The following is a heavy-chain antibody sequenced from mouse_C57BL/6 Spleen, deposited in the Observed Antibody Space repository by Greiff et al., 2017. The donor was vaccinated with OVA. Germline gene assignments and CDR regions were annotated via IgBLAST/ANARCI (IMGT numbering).Heavy chain of an antibody. Sequence: QVQLKQPGAELVKPGASVKMSCKASGYTFTSYWITWVKQRPGQGLEWIGDIYPGSGSTNYNEKFKSKATLTVDTSSSTAYMQLSSLTSEDSAVYYCARDEWDYYGSRAWFAYWGQGTLVTVSA. CDR3: ARDEWDYYGSRAWFAY. CDR2: IYPGSGST. J-gene: IGHJ3*01. V-gene: IGHV1-55*01. CDR1: GYTFTSYW. D-gene: IGHD1-1*01.